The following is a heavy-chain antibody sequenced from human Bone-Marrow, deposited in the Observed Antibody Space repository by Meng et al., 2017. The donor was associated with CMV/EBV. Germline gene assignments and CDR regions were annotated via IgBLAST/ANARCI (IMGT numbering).Heavy chain of an antibody. D-gene: IGHD5-12*01. CDR1: GFTFSSYG. V-gene: IGHV3-30*02. CDR3: VREMQGGGYEAWFDP. Sequence: GESLKISCAASGFTFSSYGMHWVRQAPGKGLEWVAFIRYDGSNKYYADSVKGRFTISRDNAKNRLYLQMSSLRAEDTAVYYCVREMQGGGYEAWFDPWGQGTLVTVSS. CDR2: IRYDGSNK. J-gene: IGHJ5*02.